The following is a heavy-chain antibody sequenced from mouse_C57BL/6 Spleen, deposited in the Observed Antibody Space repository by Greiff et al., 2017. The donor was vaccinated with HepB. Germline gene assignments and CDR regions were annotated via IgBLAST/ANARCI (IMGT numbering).Heavy chain of an antibody. CDR1: GFSLTSYG. V-gene: IGHV2-6-1*01. CDR3: ARQPPDYSYYAMDY. J-gene: IGHJ4*01. D-gene: IGHD1-1*01. CDR2: IWSDGST. Sequence: VQLQESGPGLVAPSQSLSITCTVSGFSLTSYGVHWVRQPPGKGLEWLVVIWSDGSTTYNSALKSRLSISKDNSKSQVFLKMNSLQTDDTAMYYCARQPPDYSYYAMDYWGQGTSVTVSS.